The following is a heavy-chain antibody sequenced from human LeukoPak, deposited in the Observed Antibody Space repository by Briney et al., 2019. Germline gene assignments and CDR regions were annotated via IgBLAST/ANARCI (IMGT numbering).Heavy chain of an antibody. CDR3: AKASAMIVVVSKHFDY. V-gene: IGHV3-23*01. CDR2: ISGSGGST. CDR1: GFTFSSYA. D-gene: IGHD3-22*01. J-gene: IGHJ4*02. Sequence: PGGSLRLSCAASGFTFSSYAMSWVRQAPGKGLEWVSAISGSGGSTYYADSVKGRFTISRDNSKNTLYLQMNSLRAEDTAVYYCAKASAMIVVVSKHFDYWGQETLVTVSS.